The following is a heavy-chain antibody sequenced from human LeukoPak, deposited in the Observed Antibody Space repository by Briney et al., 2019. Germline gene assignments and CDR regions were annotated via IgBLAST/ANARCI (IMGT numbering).Heavy chain of an antibody. V-gene: IGHV5-51*01. CDR3: ARGGPPRYCSSTSCYTGYYYYGMDV. CDR2: IYPGDSDT. CDR1: GYRFTSYW. Sequence: GESLKISCKGSGYRFTSYWIGWVRQMPGKGLEWMGIIYPGDSDTRYSPSFQGQVTISADKSISTAYLQWSSLKASDTAMYYCARGGPPRYCSSTSCYTGYYYYGMDVWGQGTTVTVSS. J-gene: IGHJ6*02. D-gene: IGHD2-2*02.